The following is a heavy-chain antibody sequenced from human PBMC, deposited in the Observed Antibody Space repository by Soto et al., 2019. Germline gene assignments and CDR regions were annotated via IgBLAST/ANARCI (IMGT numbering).Heavy chain of an antibody. CDR2: INAGNGNT. CDR1: GYTFTSYA. CDR3: ARGEPIGGPYYYYGMDV. Sequence: ASVKVSCKASGYTFTSYAMHWVRQAPGQRLEWMGWINAGNGNTKYPQKFQGRVTITRDTSASTAYMELSSLRSEDTAVYYCARGEPIGGPYYYYGMDVWGQGTTVTVSS. V-gene: IGHV1-3*01. J-gene: IGHJ6*02. D-gene: IGHD2-15*01.